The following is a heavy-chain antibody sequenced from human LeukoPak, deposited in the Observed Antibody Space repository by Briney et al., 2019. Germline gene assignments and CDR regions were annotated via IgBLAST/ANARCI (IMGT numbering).Heavy chain of an antibody. D-gene: IGHD4-11*01. J-gene: IGHJ4*02. CDR3: AKHIATVTTKGDY. CDR2: ISYDGSNK. V-gene: IGHV3-30*18. Sequence: GRSLRLSCAASGFTFSNYGMHWVRQAPGKGLEWVAVISYDGSNKYYADSVKGRFTISRDNSKNTLYLQMNSLRAEDTAVYYCAKHIATVTTKGDYWGQGTLVTVSS. CDR1: GFTFSNYG.